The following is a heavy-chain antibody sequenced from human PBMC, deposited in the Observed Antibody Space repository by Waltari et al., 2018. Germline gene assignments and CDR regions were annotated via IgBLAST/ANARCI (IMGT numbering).Heavy chain of an antibody. Sequence: QVQLQESGPGLVKPSETLSLTCTVSGGSTSTYYRSWVRQSPGKGLEWIGYIHYSGMSSSTPSLRSRVAISLDTPNTQFSLRLRSVTAADAAIYYCARADTSTSYFYYYMDVWGKGTTVTVSS. CDR1: GGSTSTYY. CDR2: IHYSGMS. D-gene: IGHD1-26*01. CDR3: ARADTSTSYFYYYMDV. J-gene: IGHJ6*03. V-gene: IGHV4-59*01.